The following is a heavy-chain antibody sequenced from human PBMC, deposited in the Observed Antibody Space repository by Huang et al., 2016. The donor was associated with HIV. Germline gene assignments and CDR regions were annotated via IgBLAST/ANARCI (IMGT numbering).Heavy chain of an antibody. Sequence: EVQLVESGGGLVQPGGSLRVSCAASGFSISTYWMSWVRQPPGKGLEWVASIKQEGREKDYVDAVKGRFIISRDNAKNSLYLQMNSLRAEDTAVYYCTRGPLGWLVHRYFYHWGQGTLVTVSS. CDR2: IKQEGREK. CDR1: GFSISTYW. J-gene: IGHJ1*01. CDR3: TRGPLGWLVHRYFYH. V-gene: IGHV3-7*01. D-gene: IGHD6-19*01.